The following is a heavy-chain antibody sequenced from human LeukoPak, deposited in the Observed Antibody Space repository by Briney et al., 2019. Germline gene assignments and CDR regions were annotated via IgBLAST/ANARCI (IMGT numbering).Heavy chain of an antibody. D-gene: IGHD6-19*01. CDR3: ASNSGIAVAGAFDI. V-gene: IGHV1-18*01. J-gene: IGHJ3*02. CDR2: ISAYNGNT. CDR1: GYTFTSYG. Sequence: ASVKVSCKASGYTFTSYGISWVRQAPGQGLEWMGWISAYNGNTNYAQKLQGRVTMTTDTSTSTAYMELRSLRSEDTAVYYCASNSGIAVAGAFDIWGQGTMVTVSS.